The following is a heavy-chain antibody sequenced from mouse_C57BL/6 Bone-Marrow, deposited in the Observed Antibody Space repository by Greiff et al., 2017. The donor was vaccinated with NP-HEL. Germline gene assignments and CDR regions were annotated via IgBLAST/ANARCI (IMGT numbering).Heavy chain of an antibody. Sequence: EVKLMESGGGLVQPGGSLSLSCAASGFTFTDYYMSWVRQPPGKALEWLGFIRNKANGYTTEYSASVKGRFTISRDNSQSILYLQMNALRAEDSATYYCARYDYGSSPVAYWGQGTLVTVSA. CDR1: GFTFTDYY. D-gene: IGHD1-1*01. CDR2: IRNKANGYTT. V-gene: IGHV7-3*01. J-gene: IGHJ3*01. CDR3: ARYDYGSSPVAY.